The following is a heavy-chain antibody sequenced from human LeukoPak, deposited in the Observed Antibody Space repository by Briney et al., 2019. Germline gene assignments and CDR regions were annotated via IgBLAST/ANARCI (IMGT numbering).Heavy chain of an antibody. V-gene: IGHV4-59*01. CDR3: ARDRCSTTCCYVTY. D-gene: IGHD2-2*01. CDR2: IYYSGST. Sequence: PSETLSLTCTVSGGSIRSYYWSWIRQPPGKGLEWIGYIYYSGSTIYNPSLKSRVTISVDTSKNQFSLKLSSVTAADTAVYYCARDRCSTTCCYVTYWGQGTLVTVSS. J-gene: IGHJ4*02. CDR1: GGSIRSYY.